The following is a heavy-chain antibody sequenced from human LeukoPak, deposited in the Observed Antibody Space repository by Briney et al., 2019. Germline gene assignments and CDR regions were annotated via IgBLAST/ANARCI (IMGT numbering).Heavy chain of an antibody. CDR3: ARVVGSGWYRNYFDY. CDR2: IKQDGSEK. Sequence: PGGSPRLSCAASGFSFSSYWMSWVRQAPGKGLEWVANIKQDGSEKYYVDSVKGRFTISRDNAKNSLYLQVNSLRAEDTAVYYCARVVGSGWYRNYFDYWGQGTLVTVSS. CDR1: GFSFSSYW. D-gene: IGHD6-19*01. V-gene: IGHV3-7*01. J-gene: IGHJ4*02.